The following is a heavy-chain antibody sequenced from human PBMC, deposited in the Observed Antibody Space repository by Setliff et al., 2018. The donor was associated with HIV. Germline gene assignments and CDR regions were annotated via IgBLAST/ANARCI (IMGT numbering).Heavy chain of an antibody. J-gene: IGHJ5*02. CDR1: GGSINSYH. CDR3: ARHRRDYYGSGGYSA. D-gene: IGHD3-10*01. V-gene: IGHV4-34*01. Sequence: SETLSLTCSVSGGSINSYHWPWIRQPPGKGLKWIGEINHSGSTNHKPSLKSRVIISADTSKNQFSLKLSSVTAADTAVYYCARHRRDYYGSGGYSAWGQGTLVTVSS. CDR2: INHSGST.